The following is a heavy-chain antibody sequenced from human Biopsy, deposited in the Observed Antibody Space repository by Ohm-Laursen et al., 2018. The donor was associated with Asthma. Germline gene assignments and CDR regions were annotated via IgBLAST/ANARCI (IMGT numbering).Heavy chain of an antibody. D-gene: IGHD6-19*01. CDR3: ARCQVGYSSGWSLLLKKIYYSGMDV. Sequence: SSVNVSCKAPGGAFSNFAISWGGQAPGQGLVWLGGIMTVFGTTNYAQKFQGRVTITADESTSTAYMEVTSLRSEDTAIYYCARCQVGYSSGWSLLLKKIYYSGMDVWGQGTAVTVSS. CDR1: GGAFSNFA. CDR2: IMTVFGTT. J-gene: IGHJ6*02. V-gene: IGHV1-69*01.